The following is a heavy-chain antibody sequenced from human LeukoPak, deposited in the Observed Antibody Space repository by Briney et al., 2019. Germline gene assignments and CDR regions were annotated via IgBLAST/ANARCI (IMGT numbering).Heavy chain of an antibody. CDR1: GFTFSSYG. V-gene: IGHV3-30*02. CDR3: AKDRCSSTSCYEWLYYLDY. Sequence: GGSLRLSCAASGFTFSSYGMHWVRQAPGKGLEWVAFIRYDGGNKYYADSVKGRFTISRDNSKNTLCLQMNSLRAEDTAVYYCAKDRCSSTSCYEWLYYLDYWGQGTLVTVSS. D-gene: IGHD2-2*01. J-gene: IGHJ4*02. CDR2: IRYDGGNK.